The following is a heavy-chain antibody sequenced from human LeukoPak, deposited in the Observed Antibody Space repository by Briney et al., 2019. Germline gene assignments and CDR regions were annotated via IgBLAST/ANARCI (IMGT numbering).Heavy chain of an antibody. V-gene: IGHV4-59*08. CDR2: IYYSGST. D-gene: IGHD3-10*01. CDR3: ARLGEYWFDP. Sequence: SETLSLTCTVSGGSISSYYWSWIRHPPGKGLEWIGYIYYSGSTNYNPSLKSRVTISVDTSKNQFSLKLSSVTAADTAVYYCARLGEYWFDPWGQGTLVTVSS. CDR1: GGSISSYY. J-gene: IGHJ5*02.